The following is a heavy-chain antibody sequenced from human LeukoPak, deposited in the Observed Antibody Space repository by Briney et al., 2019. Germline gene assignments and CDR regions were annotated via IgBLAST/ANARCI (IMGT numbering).Heavy chain of an antibody. CDR1: GFTFSSYA. CDR3: AKVGGRGGDSHRGIDYFHY. CDR2: ISGSGGST. D-gene: IGHD2-21*02. J-gene: IGHJ4*02. V-gene: IGHV3-23*01. Sequence: PGGSLRLSCAASGFTFSSYAMSWARQAPGKGLEWVSAISGSGGSTYYADSVKGRFTISRDNSKNTLYLQMDSLRAEDTAVYYCAKVGGRGGDSHRGIDYFHYWGQGTLVTVSS.